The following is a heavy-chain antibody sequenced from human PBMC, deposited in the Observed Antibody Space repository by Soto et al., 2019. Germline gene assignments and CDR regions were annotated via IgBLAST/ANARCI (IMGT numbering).Heavy chain of an antibody. D-gene: IGHD2-15*01. CDR3: ARGTRVVVAPVDY. J-gene: IGHJ4*02. CDR1: GYSVTSSDYY. CDR2: MFYSGLT. Sequence: SETLSLTCSVSGYSVTSSDYYWAWIRQPPGKGLEWIGSMFYSGLTYYNPSLKSRVTLSVDTSKNQFSLKLSSVTAADTAVYYCARGTRVVVAPVDYWGQGTLVTVSS. V-gene: IGHV4-39*07.